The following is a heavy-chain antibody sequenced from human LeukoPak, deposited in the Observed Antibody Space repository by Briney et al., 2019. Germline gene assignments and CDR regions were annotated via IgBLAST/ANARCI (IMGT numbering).Heavy chain of an antibody. V-gene: IGHV4-61*01. J-gene: IGHJ3*02. CDR3: TRSTNLEAFDI. D-gene: IGHD2-8*01. CDR2: IYYSGST. CDR1: GVSVSSGTYY. Sequence: SETLSLTCTVSGVSVSSGTYYWSWIRQPPGKGLEWIGYIYYSGSTNYNPSLKSRVTISVDTSKNQCSLKLSSVTTADTAVYYCTRSTNLEAFDIWGQGTMVTVSS.